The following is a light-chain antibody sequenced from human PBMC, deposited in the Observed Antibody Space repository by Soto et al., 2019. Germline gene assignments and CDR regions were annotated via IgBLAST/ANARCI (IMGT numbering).Light chain of an antibody. CDR2: DVS. CDR1: SSDVGGYNY. J-gene: IGLJ1*01. Sequence: QSALTQPASVSGSPGQSITISCTGTSSDVGGYNYVSWYQQHPGKAPQHMIYDVSDRPSGVSDRFSGSKSGNTASLTISGLQAEDEDDYYCSSYASSSTYVFGTGTKLTVL. V-gene: IGLV2-14*01. CDR3: SSYASSSTYV.